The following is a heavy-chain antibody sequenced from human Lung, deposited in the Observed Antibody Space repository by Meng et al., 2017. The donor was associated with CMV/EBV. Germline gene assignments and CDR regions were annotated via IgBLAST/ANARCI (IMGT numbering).Heavy chain of an antibody. V-gene: IGHV1-8*01. CDR1: GYSFTRYD. CDR2: MNPNNGDT. J-gene: IGHJ6*02. CDR3: ARVEGPAGAMLKYFYYYGMEV. Sequence: ASVXVSCKASGYSFTRYDINWVRQAPGQGLEWMGWMNPNNGDTGYAQKFQGRVTMTRDTSISTVYMELNSLRSEDTAVYYCARVEGPAGAMLKYFYYYGMEVXGQGXTVTVSS. D-gene: IGHD6-13*01.